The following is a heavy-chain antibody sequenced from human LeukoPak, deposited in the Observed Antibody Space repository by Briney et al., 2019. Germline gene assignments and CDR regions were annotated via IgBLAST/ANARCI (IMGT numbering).Heavy chain of an antibody. CDR2: INPNSGGT. J-gene: IGHJ5*02. CDR1: GYTFTGYY. V-gene: IGHV1-2*04. Sequence: ASVKVSCKASGYTFTGYYMHWVRQAPGQGLEWMGGINPNSGGTNYAQKFQGWVTMTRDTSISTAYMGLSRLRSDDTAVYYCARDHNPYIPIDKFDTYNWFDPWGQGTLVTVSS. D-gene: IGHD3-9*01. CDR3: ARDHNPYIPIDKFDTYNWFDP.